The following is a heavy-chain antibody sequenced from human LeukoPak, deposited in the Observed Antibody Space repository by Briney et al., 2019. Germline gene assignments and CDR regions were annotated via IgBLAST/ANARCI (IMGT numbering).Heavy chain of an antibody. Sequence: SETLSLTCAVYGGSFSGNYWSWIRQPPGKGLEWIGRIYTSGSTNYNPSLKSRVTMSVDTSKNQFSLKLSSVTAADTAVYYCARDHRPTTGWFDPWGQGTLVTVSS. V-gene: IGHV4-4*07. CDR3: ARDHRPTTGWFDP. J-gene: IGHJ5*02. D-gene: IGHD1-26*01. CDR2: IYTSGST. CDR1: GGSFSGNY.